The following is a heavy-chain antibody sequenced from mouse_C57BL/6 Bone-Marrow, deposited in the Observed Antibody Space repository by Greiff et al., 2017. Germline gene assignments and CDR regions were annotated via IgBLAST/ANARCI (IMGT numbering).Heavy chain of an antibody. Sequence: QVQLQQSGAELARPGASVKLSCKASGYTFTSYGISWVKQRTGQGLEWIGEIYPRSGNTYYNEKFKGKATLTADKSSSTAYMELRSLTSEDSAVYVCAREWDYDEEYFDVWGTGTTVTVSS. J-gene: IGHJ1*03. CDR2: IYPRSGNT. D-gene: IGHD2-4*01. CDR1: GYTFTSYG. CDR3: AREWDYDEEYFDV. V-gene: IGHV1-81*01.